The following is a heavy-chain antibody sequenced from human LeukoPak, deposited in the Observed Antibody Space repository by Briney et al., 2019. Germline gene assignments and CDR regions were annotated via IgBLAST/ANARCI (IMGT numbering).Heavy chain of an antibody. CDR2: IYYSGST. CDR1: GGXISSSSYY. V-gene: IGHV4-39*01. Sequence: SETLSLTCTVSGGXISSSSYYWGWIRQPPGKGLEWIGSIYYSGSTYYNPSLKSRVTISVDTSKNQFPLKLSSVTAADTAMYYCARHIDGILTGCYKWGQGTLVIVSS. D-gene: IGHD3-9*01. CDR3: ARHIDGILTGCYK. J-gene: IGHJ4*02.